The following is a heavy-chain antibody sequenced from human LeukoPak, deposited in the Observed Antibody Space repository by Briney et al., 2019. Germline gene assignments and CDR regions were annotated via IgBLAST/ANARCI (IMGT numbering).Heavy chain of an antibody. CDR3: AKVGEDIVVVPAAIGDYYYYYYMDV. V-gene: IGHV3-30*02. J-gene: IGHJ6*03. CDR2: IRYDGSNK. Sequence: GGSLRLSCAASGFTFSSYGMHWVRQAPGKGLEWAAFIRYDGSNKYYADSVKGRFTISRDNSKNTLYLQMNSLRAEDTAVYYCAKVGEDIVVVPAAIGDYYYYYYMDVWGKGTTVTVSS. D-gene: IGHD2-2*01. CDR1: GFTFSSYG.